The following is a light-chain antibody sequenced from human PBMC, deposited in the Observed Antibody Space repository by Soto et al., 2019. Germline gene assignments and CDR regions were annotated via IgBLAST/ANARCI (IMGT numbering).Light chain of an antibody. J-gene: IGLJ2*01. CDR1: SSDVGGYNY. V-gene: IGLV2-14*03. CDR3: NSYTSRSTVV. Sequence: QSALTQPASVSGSPGQSITISCTGTSSDVGGYNYVSWYQQHPGKAPKLMIYDVSNRPSGVSNRFSGSKSGNTASLTISGLQAEDEAHYYCNSYTSRSTVVFGGGTKLTVL. CDR2: DVS.